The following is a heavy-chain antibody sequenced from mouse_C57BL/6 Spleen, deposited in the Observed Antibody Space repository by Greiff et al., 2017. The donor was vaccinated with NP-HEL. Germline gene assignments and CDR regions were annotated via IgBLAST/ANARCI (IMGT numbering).Heavy chain of an antibody. CDR1: GFSLTSYA. J-gene: IGHJ4*01. Sequence: VHLVESGPGLVAPSQSLSITCTVSGFSLTSYAISWVRQPPGKGLEWLGVIWTGGGTNYNSALKSRLSISKDNSKSQVFLKMNSLQTDDTARYYCARNEDYYGSSYENYAMDYWGQGTSVTVSS. D-gene: IGHD1-1*01. V-gene: IGHV2-9-1*01. CDR3: ARNEDYYGSSYENYAMDY. CDR2: IWTGGGT.